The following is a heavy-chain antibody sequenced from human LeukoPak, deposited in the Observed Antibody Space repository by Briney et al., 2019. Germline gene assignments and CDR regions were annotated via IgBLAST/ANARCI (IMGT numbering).Heavy chain of an antibody. D-gene: IGHD3-10*01. V-gene: IGHV4-59*01. Sequence: PSETLSLTCTVSGGSISSYYWSWIRQPPGKGLEWMGYTYYSGSTSYNLSLRTRLTISVDTSNNQFSLKLSSVTAADTAVYYCARGVWFGELTNWYFDLWGRGTLVTVSS. J-gene: IGHJ2*01. CDR1: GGSISSYY. CDR3: ARGVWFGELTNWYFDL. CDR2: TYYSGST.